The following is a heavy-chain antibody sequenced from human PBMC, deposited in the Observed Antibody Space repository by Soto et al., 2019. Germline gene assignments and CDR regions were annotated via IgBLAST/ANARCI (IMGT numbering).Heavy chain of an antibody. V-gene: IGHV1-2*04. D-gene: IGHD6-13*01. J-gene: IGHJ3*02. CDR2: INPNSGGT. CDR3: ARANSSSWYGSDAFDI. CDR1: GYTFTGYY. Sequence: GASVKVSCKAAGYTFTGYYMHWVRQAPGQGLEWMGWINPNSGGTNYAQKFQGWVTMTRDTSISTAYMELSRLRSDDTAVYYCARANSSSWYGSDAFDIWGQGTVVTVSS.